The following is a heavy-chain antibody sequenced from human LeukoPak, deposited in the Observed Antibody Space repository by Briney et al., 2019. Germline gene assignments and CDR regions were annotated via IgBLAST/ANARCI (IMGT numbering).Heavy chain of an antibody. Sequence: SETLSLTCTVSGGSISSSSYYWGWIRQPPGKGLEWIGSIYYSGSTYYNPSFKSRVTISVDTSKNQFSLKLSSVTAADTAVYYCARRDTVTLAGSFDSWGQGTLLTVSS. CDR1: GGSISSSSYY. J-gene: IGHJ4*02. D-gene: IGHD4-17*01. V-gene: IGHV4-39*07. CDR3: ARRDTVTLAGSFDS. CDR2: IYYSGST.